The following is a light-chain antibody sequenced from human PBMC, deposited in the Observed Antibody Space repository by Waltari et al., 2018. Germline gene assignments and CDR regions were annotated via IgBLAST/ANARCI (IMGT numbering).Light chain of an antibody. V-gene: IGKV2-30*02. CDR3: MQATQWPLT. CDR1: QSLVHSDGKTY. CDR2: KVF. Sequence: DVVMTPSPLSLPVTLGQPATISCRSSQSLVHSDGKTYLNWFHQRPGQSPRPLIYKVFNRESGVPDRFSGSGSGNDFTLKISRVEAEDVGTYYCMQATQWPLTFGQGTKVEIK. J-gene: IGKJ1*01.